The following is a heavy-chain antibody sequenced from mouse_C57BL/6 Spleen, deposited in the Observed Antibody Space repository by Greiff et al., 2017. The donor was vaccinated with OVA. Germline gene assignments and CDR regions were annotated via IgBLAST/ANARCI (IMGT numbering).Heavy chain of an antibody. Sequence: EVQLQQSGPELVKPGASVKISCKASGYSFTGYYMHWVKQSHGNILDWIGYIYPYNGVSSYNQKFKGKATLTVDKSSSTAYLELRSLTSEDSAVYYCARPLYYGSSYNYFDYWGQGTTLTVSS. J-gene: IGHJ2*01. CDR1: GYSFTGYY. D-gene: IGHD1-1*01. V-gene: IGHV1-31*01. CDR3: ARPLYYGSSYNYFDY. CDR2: IYPYNGVS.